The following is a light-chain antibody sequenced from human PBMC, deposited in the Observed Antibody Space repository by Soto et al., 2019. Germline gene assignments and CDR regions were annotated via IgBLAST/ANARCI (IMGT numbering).Light chain of an antibody. V-gene: IGLV2-14*01. CDR3: SSYTSSSTLYV. Sequence: QCALTQPAYVSGSPGQSITISCTGTSSDVGGYNYVSWYQQHPGKAPKLMIYDVSNRPSGVSNRFSGSKSGNTASLTISGLQAEDEADYYCSSYTSSSTLYVFGTGTKVTVL. CDR2: DVS. CDR1: SSDVGGYNY. J-gene: IGLJ1*01.